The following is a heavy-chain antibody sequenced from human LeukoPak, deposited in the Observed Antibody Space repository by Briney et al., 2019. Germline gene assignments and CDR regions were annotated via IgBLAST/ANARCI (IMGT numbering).Heavy chain of an antibody. CDR1: GFTFSNYA. CDR2: ITGSGGGT. Sequence: PGASLRLSCAASGFTFSNYAMSWVRQAPGKGLEWVSAITGSGGGTYYADSVKGRFTISRDNSKNTLYLQVNSLRAEDTAVYYCVKWGDYDVLTGYYDPDYWGQGSLVTVSS. CDR3: VKWGDYDVLTGYYDPDY. V-gene: IGHV3-23*01. D-gene: IGHD3-9*01. J-gene: IGHJ4*02.